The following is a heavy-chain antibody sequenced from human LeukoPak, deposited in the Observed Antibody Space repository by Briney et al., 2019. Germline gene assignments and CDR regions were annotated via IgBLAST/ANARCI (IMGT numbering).Heavy chain of an antibody. CDR1: GFTFSSYS. V-gene: IGHV3-21*01. J-gene: IGHJ6*04. CDR2: ISSSSSYI. Sequence: TGGSLRLSCAASGFTFSSYSMNWVRQAPGKGLEWVSSISSSSSYIYYADSVKGRFTISRDNAKNSLYLQMNSLRAEDTAVYYCARGVVGHTGFLEWPQHPMDVWGKGTTVTVSS. CDR3: ARGVVGHTGFLEWPQHPMDV. D-gene: IGHD3-3*01.